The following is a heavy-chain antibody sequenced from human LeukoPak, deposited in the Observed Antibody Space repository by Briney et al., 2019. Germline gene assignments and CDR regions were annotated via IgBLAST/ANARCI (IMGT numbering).Heavy chain of an antibody. CDR1: GGSISSYY. V-gene: IGHV4-59*08. D-gene: IGHD2-2*01. CDR3: ARQGAVVPAAMLYYGMDV. Sequence: SETLSLTCTVSGGSISSYYWSWIRQPPGKGLEWIGYIYYSGSTNYNPSLKSRVTISVDTSKNQFSLKLSSVTAADTAVYYCARQGAVVPAAMLYYGMDVWGQGTTVTVSS. CDR2: IYYSGST. J-gene: IGHJ6*02.